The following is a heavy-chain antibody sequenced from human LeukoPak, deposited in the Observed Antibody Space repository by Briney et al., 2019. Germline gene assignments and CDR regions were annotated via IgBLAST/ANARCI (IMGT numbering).Heavy chain of an antibody. CDR3: ARVQPSAGTFDY. Sequence: SETLSLTCTVSGYSINSAFYWGWIRQPPGKGLEWIGSVFYSGSTYFNPSLKSRVTISVDTSMNRFSLKLSSVTAADTAVYYCARVQPSAGTFDYWGQGTLVTVSS. CDR1: GYSINSAFY. D-gene: IGHD6-13*01. CDR2: VFYSGST. J-gene: IGHJ4*02. V-gene: IGHV4-38-2*02.